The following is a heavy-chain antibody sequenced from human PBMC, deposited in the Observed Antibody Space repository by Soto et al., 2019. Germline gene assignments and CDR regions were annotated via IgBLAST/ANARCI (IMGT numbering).Heavy chain of an antibody. D-gene: IGHD4-17*01. Sequence: QVQLQESGPGLVKPSETLSLTCAVSGGSISSTNWWSWVRQPPGKGLEWIGEIYHSGSTNYNPSLKSRVTISVAKAKTQFSLTLSSVTAADTALYYCARPTVTTRLTDYWGQGTLVTVSS. CDR2: IYHSGST. CDR1: GGSISSTNW. CDR3: ARPTVTTRLTDY. J-gene: IGHJ4*02. V-gene: IGHV4-4*02.